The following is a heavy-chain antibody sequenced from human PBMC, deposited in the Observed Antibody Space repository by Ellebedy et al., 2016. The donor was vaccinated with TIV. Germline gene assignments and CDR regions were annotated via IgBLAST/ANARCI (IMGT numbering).Heavy chain of an antibody. D-gene: IGHD2-21*02. CDR3: ARHWGAYCGGDCFLD. V-gene: IGHV5-51*01. CDR2: IYPGDSDT. J-gene: IGHJ4*02. Sequence: GESLKISCKGSGYSFTSYWIGWVRQMPGKGLEWMGIIYPGDSDTRYSPSFQGQVTISADKSISTAYLQWSSLKASDTAMYYCARHWGAYCGGDCFLDWGQGTLVTVSS. CDR1: GYSFTSYW.